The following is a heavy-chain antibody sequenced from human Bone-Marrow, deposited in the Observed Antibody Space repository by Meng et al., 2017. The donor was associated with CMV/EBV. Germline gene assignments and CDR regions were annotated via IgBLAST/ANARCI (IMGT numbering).Heavy chain of an antibody. CDR2: INPNSGGT. CDR3: ARINDFWSGYSFDY. D-gene: IGHD3-3*01. J-gene: IGHJ4*02. Sequence: ASVTVSCKASGYTFTGYYMHWVRQAPGQGLEWMGWINPNSGGTNYAQKFQGRVTMTRDTSISTAYTELSRLRPDDTAVYYCARINDFWSGYSFDYWGQGTLVTVSS. CDR1: GYTFTGYY. V-gene: IGHV1-2*02.